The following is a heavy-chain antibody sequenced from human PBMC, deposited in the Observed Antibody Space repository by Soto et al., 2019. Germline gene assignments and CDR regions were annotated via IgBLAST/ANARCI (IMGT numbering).Heavy chain of an antibody. D-gene: IGHD1-26*01. CDR3: ARADPGEWELLAGPFDY. CDR1: GGTFSSYA. CDR2: IIPIFGTA. J-gene: IGHJ4*02. V-gene: IGHV1-69*13. Sequence: SVKVSCKASGGTFSSYAISWVRQAPGQGLEWMGGIIPIFGTANYAQKFQGRVTITADESTSTAYIELSSLRSEDTAVYYCARADPGEWELLAGPFDYWGQGTLVTVSS.